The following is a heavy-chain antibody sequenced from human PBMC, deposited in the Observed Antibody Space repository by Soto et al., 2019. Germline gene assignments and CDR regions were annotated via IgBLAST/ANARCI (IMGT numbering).Heavy chain of an antibody. CDR1: GYSISSGFY. Sequence: SETLSLTCAVSGYSISSGFYWGWIRQPPGKGLEWIGIMFHSGSTYYNPSLQSRVTISVDTSKNQVSLKLTSVTVADTAVYFCANQRSREGYNFIEYWGQGIKVTLSS. CDR2: MFHSGST. V-gene: IGHV4-38-2*01. D-gene: IGHD5-12*01. J-gene: IGHJ4*02. CDR3: ANQRSREGYNFIEY.